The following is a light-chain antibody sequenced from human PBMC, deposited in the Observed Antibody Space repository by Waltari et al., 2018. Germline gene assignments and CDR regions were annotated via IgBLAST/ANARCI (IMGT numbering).Light chain of an antibody. CDR3: QQHYSNPLT. Sequence: TQSPDSLAVSLGERATINCKSSQSVLYSSNNKNYLTWYQQKPGQPPKLLIYWASTRESGVPDRFSGSGSGTDFTLTITSLQAEDVAVYYCQQHYSNPLTFGGGTKVEIK. V-gene: IGKV4-1*01. CDR2: WAS. J-gene: IGKJ4*01. CDR1: QSVLYSSNNKNY.